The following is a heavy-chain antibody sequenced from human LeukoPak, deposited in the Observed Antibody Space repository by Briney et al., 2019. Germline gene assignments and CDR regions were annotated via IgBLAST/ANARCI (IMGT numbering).Heavy chain of an antibody. CDR1: GFTFSSYG. V-gene: IGHV3-30*02. Sequence: GGSLRLSCAASGFTFSSYGMHWVRQAPGKGLEWVAFIRYDGSNKYYADSVKGRFTISRDNSKTTLYLQMNSLRAEDTAVYYCARDLAVTTFRYFDYWGQGTLVTVSS. D-gene: IGHD4-17*01. CDR3: ARDLAVTTFRYFDY. CDR2: IRYDGSNK. J-gene: IGHJ4*02.